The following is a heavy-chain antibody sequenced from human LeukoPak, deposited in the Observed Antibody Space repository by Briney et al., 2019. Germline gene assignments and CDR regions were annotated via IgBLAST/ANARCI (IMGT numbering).Heavy chain of an antibody. D-gene: IGHD2-15*01. CDR2: ISYSGST. J-gene: IGHJ3*02. V-gene: IGHV4-39*02. Sequence: ASETLSLTCTVSGGSITSGSYYWGWIRQPPGKGLEWIGSISYSGSTYYNPSLKSRVTISVDTSKNQFSLKLSSVTAADTAVYYCARDIKYCIGGSCYPGAFDIWGQGTMVTVSS. CDR1: GGSITSGSYY. CDR3: ARDIKYCIGGSCYPGAFDI.